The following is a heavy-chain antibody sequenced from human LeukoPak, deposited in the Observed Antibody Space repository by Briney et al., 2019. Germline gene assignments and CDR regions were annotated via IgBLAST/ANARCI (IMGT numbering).Heavy chain of an antibody. CDR3: ARHVSSDLRIVVVTSDWYFDR. CDR2: IYYSGST. J-gene: IGHJ2*01. V-gene: IGHV4-39*01. D-gene: IGHD2-21*02. CDR1: GGSISSSRFY. Sequence: SETLSLTCIVSGGSISSSRFYWGWIRQPPGKGLEWIGTIYYSGSTHYNPSLKSRVTISADTSKNQFSLNLSSVTAADTGVYYCARHVSSDLRIVVVTSDWYFDRWGRGTLVTVSS.